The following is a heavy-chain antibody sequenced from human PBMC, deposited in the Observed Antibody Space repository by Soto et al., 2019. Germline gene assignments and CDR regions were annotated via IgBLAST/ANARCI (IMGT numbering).Heavy chain of an antibody. J-gene: IGHJ6*03. Sequence: GGSLRLSCAASGFTFSSYGMHWVRQAPGKGLEWVAVISYDGSNKYYADSVKGRFTISRDNSKNTLYLQMNSLRAEDTAVYYCAKAPPLGLVDPITMVRGVFPLAYMDVWGKGTTVTVSS. V-gene: IGHV3-30*18. D-gene: IGHD3-10*01. CDR3: AKAPPLGLVDPITMVRGVFPLAYMDV. CDR2: ISYDGSNK. CDR1: GFTFSSYG.